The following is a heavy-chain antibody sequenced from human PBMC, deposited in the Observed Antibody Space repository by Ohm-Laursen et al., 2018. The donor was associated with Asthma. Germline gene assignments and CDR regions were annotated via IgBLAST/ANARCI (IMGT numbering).Heavy chain of an antibody. CDR3: ARIGPEWELPGREYSLIH. CDR2: ISYDGSNK. V-gene: IGHV3-30*03. Sequence: SLRLSCTASGFTFSSYGMHWVRQAPGKGLEWVAVISYDGSNKYYADSVKGRFTISRDNARNLVFLQMDSLRAEDTALYYCARIGPEWELPGREYSLIHWGQGTLVTVSS. D-gene: IGHD1-26*01. CDR1: GFTFSSYG. J-gene: IGHJ1*01.